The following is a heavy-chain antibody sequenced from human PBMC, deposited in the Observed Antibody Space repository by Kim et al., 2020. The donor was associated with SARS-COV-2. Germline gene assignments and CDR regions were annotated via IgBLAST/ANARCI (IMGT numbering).Heavy chain of an antibody. D-gene: IGHD6-13*01. CDR1: GFTFSSYA. CDR2: ISGSGGST. J-gene: IGHJ6*02. Sequence: GGSLRLSCAASGFTFSSYAMSWVRQAPGKGLEWVSAISGSGGSTYYADSVKGRFTISRDNSKNTLYLQMNSLRAEDTAVYYCAKDGQQLVDLYYYYGMDVWGQGTTVTVSS. V-gene: IGHV3-23*01. CDR3: AKDGQQLVDLYYYYGMDV.